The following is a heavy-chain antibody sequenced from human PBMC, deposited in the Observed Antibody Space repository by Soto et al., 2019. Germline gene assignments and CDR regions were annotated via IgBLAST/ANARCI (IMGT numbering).Heavy chain of an antibody. CDR3: ARDCTGGSCFCIY. CDR2: INTYNGNS. D-gene: IGHD2-15*01. V-gene: IGHV1-18*01. Sequence: QVQLVQSEAEVKKPGASVKVSCKASGYTLTNYAISWVRQAPGQGHEWMGWINTYNGNSNYAQKFQGRVTMTTDTSTNTAYMELRSLTSDDTAVYYCARDCTGGSCFCIYWGQGTLVTVSS. CDR1: GYTLTNYA. J-gene: IGHJ4*02.